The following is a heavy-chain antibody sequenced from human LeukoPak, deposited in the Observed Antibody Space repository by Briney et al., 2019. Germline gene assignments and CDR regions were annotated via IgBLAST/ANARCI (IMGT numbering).Heavy chain of an antibody. CDR1: GFTFSSYA. CDR2: ISYDGSNK. Sequence: PGGSLRLSCAASGFTFSSYAMHWVRQAPGKGLEWVVVISYDGSNKYYADSVRGRFTISRDNSKNTLYLQMNSLRAEDTAVYYCARDSRPLRYFDWLLDGCDYWGQGTLVTVSS. J-gene: IGHJ4*02. CDR3: ARDSRPLRYFDWLLDGCDY. D-gene: IGHD3-9*01. V-gene: IGHV3-30-3*01.